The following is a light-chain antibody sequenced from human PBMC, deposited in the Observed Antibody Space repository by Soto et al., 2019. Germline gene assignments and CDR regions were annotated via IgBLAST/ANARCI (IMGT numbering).Light chain of an antibody. Sequence: EIVLTQFPGTLSLSPGDRVNLSCRASHNVATNYLAWYQQRPGQAPRLLIYGASNRATGIPDRCGGTGSGPIFTPTLSRQQPEDFPVYFCQQYGTSPLSFGGGTKFEIK. V-gene: IGKV3-20*01. CDR1: HNVATNY. CDR3: QQYGTSPLS. CDR2: GAS. J-gene: IGKJ4*01.